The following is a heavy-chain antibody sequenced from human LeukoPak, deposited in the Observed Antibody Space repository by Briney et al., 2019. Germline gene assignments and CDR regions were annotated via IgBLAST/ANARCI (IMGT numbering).Heavy chain of an antibody. Sequence: PGGSLRLSCAASGFTFSYYAMNWVRQAPGKGLEWVSSISGSGGSTYYADSVKGRFTISRDNSKNTLYLQMNSLRAEDTAVYYCAKDWMGRGYSDYWGQGALVTVSS. J-gene: IGHJ4*02. CDR2: ISGSGGST. CDR1: GFTFSYYA. CDR3: AKDWMGRGYSDY. D-gene: IGHD5-18*01. V-gene: IGHV3-23*01.